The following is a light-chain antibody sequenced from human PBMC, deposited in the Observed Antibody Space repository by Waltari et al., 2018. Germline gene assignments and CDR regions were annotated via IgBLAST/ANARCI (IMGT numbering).Light chain of an antibody. CDR1: SGDVGGYNF. J-gene: IGLJ2*01. V-gene: IGLV2-11*01. Sequence: QAALKPARPVSGSAGQSATTCSTTTSGDVGGYNFVCWYQHHPGKAPKLLIYDVNERPSGVPDRFSGSKSGNTASLTISGLQPEDEADYYCCSYAGSYTLIFGGGTKLTVL. CDR3: CSYAGSYTLI. CDR2: DVN.